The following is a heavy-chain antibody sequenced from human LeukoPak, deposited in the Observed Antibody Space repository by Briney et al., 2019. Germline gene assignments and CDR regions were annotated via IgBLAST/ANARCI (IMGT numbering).Heavy chain of an antibody. CDR3: ARESLPWIQDY. CDR1: GFTFSSYW. V-gene: IGHV3-7*05. Sequence: GGSLRLSCAASGFTFSSYWMSWVRQAPGKGLEWVANIKQDGSEKYYVDSVKGRFTISRDNAKNPLYLQMNSLRAEDTAVYYCARESLPWIQDYWGQGTLVTVSS. J-gene: IGHJ4*02. CDR2: IKQDGSEK. D-gene: IGHD5-18*01.